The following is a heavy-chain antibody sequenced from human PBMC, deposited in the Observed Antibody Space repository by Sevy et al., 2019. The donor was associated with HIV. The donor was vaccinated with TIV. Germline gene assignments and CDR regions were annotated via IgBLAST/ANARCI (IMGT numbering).Heavy chain of an antibody. CDR3: ARERLVLRTYGMDV. Sequence: ASVKVSCKASGYTFTSYGISWVRQAPGQGLEWMGWIIAYNGNTNYAQKLQGRVTMTTDTSTSTAYMELRSLRSDDTAVYYCARERLVLRTYGMDVWGQGTTVTVSS. V-gene: IGHV1-18*01. D-gene: IGHD3-3*01. CDR2: IIAYNGNT. CDR1: GYTFTSYG. J-gene: IGHJ6*02.